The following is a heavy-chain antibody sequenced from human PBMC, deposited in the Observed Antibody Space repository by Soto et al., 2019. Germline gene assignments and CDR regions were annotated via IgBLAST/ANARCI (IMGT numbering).Heavy chain of an antibody. CDR1: GFTFNYAW. V-gene: IGHV3-15*01. CDR2: IKSKTDGGTT. D-gene: IGHD3-22*01. Sequence: GGSLRLSCAASGFTFNYAWMSWVRQAPGKGLEWVGRIKSKTDGGTTDYAAPVKGRFTISRDDSKNTVYLQMISLKTDDTAVYYCPTAPSLISHDPCGYNYWDQGTLVTVSS. J-gene: IGHJ4*01. CDR3: PTAPSLISHDPCGYNY.